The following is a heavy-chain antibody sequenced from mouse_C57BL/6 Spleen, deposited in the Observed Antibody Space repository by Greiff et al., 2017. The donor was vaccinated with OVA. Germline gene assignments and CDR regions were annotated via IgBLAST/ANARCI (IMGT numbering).Heavy chain of an antibody. Sequence: EVQLVESGGGLVKPGGSLKLSCAASGFTFSDYGMHWVRQAPEKGLEWVAYISSGSSTIYYADTVKGRFTISRDNAKNTLFLQMTSLRSEDTAMYYCASHDGYYVGWYFDVWGTGTTVTVSS. J-gene: IGHJ1*03. CDR3: ASHDGYYVGWYFDV. V-gene: IGHV5-17*01. D-gene: IGHD2-3*01. CDR1: GFTFSDYG. CDR2: ISSGSSTI.